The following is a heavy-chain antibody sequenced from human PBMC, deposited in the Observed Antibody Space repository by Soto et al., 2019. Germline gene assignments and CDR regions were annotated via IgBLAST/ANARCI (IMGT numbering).Heavy chain of an antibody. V-gene: IGHV5-51*03. D-gene: IGHD3-9*01. CDR1: DYTFTNYW. CDR2: IYPGDSDT. Sequence: VQSGAEVKKPGESLKISCQGYDYTFTNYWIGWVRQMPGKGLEWMGVIYPGDSDTRYCPSFQGQVTISADRSINTVYLQWSSLKASDTAIYYCARNDILTGSPFDIWGQGTTVTVSS. J-gene: IGHJ3*02. CDR3: ARNDILTGSPFDI.